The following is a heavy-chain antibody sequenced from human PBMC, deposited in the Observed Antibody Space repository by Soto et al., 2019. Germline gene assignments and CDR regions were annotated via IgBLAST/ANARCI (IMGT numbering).Heavy chain of an antibody. J-gene: IGHJ6*03. D-gene: IGHD2-8*01. V-gene: IGHV1-2*04. CDR2: INPNSGGT. CDR1: GYTFTGYY. Sequence: ASVKVSCKASGYTFTGYYMHWVRQAPGQGLEWIGWINPNSGGTNYAQKYQGWVTMTRDTSISTAYMELSRLRSDDTAVYYCAVLGYCTNGVCDKGYYYYYYMDVWGKGTTVTVSS. CDR3: AVLGYCTNGVCDKGYYYYYYMDV.